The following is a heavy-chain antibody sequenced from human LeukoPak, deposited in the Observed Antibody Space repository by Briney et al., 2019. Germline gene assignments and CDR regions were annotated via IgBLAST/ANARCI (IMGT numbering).Heavy chain of an antibody. CDR2: IIPIFGTA. Sequence: ASVKVSCKASGGTFSSYAISWVRQAPGQGLEWMGGIIPIFGTANYAQKFQGRVTITADESTSTAYMELSSLRSEDTAVYYCARGQELWFGEYCDYWGQGTLVTVSS. J-gene: IGHJ4*02. CDR1: GGTFSSYA. D-gene: IGHD3-10*01. CDR3: ARGQELWFGEYCDY. V-gene: IGHV1-69*13.